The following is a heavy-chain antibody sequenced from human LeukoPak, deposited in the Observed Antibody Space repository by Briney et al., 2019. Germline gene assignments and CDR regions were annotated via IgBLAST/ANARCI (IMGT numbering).Heavy chain of an antibody. CDR3: AREGKRGGSDYGHYFDY. J-gene: IGHJ4*02. CDR2: INPKSGRT. V-gene: IGHV1-8*03. D-gene: IGHD4-17*01. CDR1: GYTFTNYD. Sequence: ASVKVSCKTSGYTFTNYDINWVRQATGQGLEWMGWINPKSGRTGYAQKFQGRVTFTRNTSISTAYMELNNLRSDDTAVYYCAREGKRGGSDYGHYFDYWGQGTLVTVSS.